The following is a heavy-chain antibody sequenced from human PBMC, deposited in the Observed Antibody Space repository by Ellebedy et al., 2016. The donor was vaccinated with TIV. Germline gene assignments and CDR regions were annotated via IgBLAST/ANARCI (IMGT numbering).Heavy chain of an antibody. D-gene: IGHD3-22*01. Sequence: ASVKVSXXASGYPFTSYYMHWVRQAPGQGLDWMGILSPTAGSITYAQKLQDRVTMTRDTSTSTVYMELSSLRSEDTAVYYCARDLGYYDSSGYYYPDYWGQGTLVTVSS. J-gene: IGHJ4*02. CDR2: LSPTAGSI. CDR3: ARDLGYYDSSGYYYPDY. V-gene: IGHV1-46*04. CDR1: GYPFTSYY.